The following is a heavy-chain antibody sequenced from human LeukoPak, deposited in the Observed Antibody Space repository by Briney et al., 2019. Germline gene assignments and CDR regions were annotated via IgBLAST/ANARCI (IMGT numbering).Heavy chain of an antibody. Sequence: PGRSPRLSCAASGFTFDDYAMHWVRQAPGKGLEWVSGISWNSGSIGYADSVKGRFTISRDNAKNSLYLQMNSLRAEDTALYYCAKDRRIAAAGTEAFDIWGQGTMVTVSS. V-gene: IGHV3-9*01. CDR1: GFTFDDYA. CDR2: ISWNSGSI. D-gene: IGHD6-13*01. CDR3: AKDRRIAAAGTEAFDI. J-gene: IGHJ3*02.